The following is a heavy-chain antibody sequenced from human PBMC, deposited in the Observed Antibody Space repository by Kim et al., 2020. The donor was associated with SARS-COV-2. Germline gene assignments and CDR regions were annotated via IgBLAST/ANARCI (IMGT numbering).Heavy chain of an antibody. D-gene: IGHD3-16*01. CDR2: VTWNGGSV. CDR1: GFIFNDYE. Sequence: GGSLRLSCATSGFIFNDYEMHWVRQAPGKGLEWVSGVTWNGGSVSYADSVKGRFTISRDNANSSLYLQMNSLRPEDTALYYCAIAKGLGYYYGMDVWGQGTTVPAPS. V-gene: IGHV3-9*01. CDR3: AIAKGLGYYYGMDV. J-gene: IGHJ6*02.